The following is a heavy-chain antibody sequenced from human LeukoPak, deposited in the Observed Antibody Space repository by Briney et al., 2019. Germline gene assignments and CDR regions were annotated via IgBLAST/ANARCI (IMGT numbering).Heavy chain of an antibody. CDR1: GYTFTSYD. CDR2: TNPNSGNT. D-gene: IGHD6-13*01. J-gene: IGHJ4*02. CDR3: ARAVYHIAAAEDY. Sequence: ASVKVSCKASGYTFTSYDINWVRQATGQGLEWMGWTNPNSGNTGYAQKFQGRVTMTRNTSISTAYMELSSLRSEDTAVYYCARAVYHIAAAEDYWGQGTLVTVSS. V-gene: IGHV1-8*01.